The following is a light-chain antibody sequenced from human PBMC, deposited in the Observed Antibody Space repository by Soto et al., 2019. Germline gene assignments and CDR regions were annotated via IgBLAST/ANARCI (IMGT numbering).Light chain of an antibody. J-gene: IGKJ1*01. CDR2: RTS. CDR3: QQYDTSPRT. V-gene: IGKV3-20*01. CDR1: QSVYNN. Sequence: TLSVSPVERATLSFGASQSVYNNLAWSQQKPGQAPRLLIYRTSNRATGIPDRFSGSGSGTDFTLTISRLEPEDFAVYCCQQYDTSPRTFGQGTKVDIK.